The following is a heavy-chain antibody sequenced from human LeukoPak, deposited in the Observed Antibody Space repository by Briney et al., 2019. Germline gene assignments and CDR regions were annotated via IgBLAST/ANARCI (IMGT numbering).Heavy chain of an antibody. J-gene: IGHJ4*02. Sequence: GSSVKVSCKPSGIIFSRYGITWVRQAPGQGLEWMGGVIPRFGKANYPQKFQGRITITADESTSTAYMELSSLRSEDTAVYFCARVQMATTINNFYFDYWGPGTLVTVSS. CDR1: GIIFSRYG. D-gene: IGHD5-24*01. CDR3: ARVQMATTINNFYFDY. CDR2: VIPRFGKA. V-gene: IGHV1-69*01.